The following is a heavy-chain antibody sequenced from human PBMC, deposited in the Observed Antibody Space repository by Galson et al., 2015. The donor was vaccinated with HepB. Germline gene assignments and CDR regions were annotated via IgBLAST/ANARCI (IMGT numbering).Heavy chain of an antibody. J-gene: IGHJ2*01. CDR2: IHYSGST. V-gene: IGHV4-39*07. CDR3: AKDGLTYQGSGSGYFDL. D-gene: IGHD3-10*01. Sequence: ETLSLTCTVSGGSISSGTYYWGWIRQPPGEGLEWIASIHYSGSTYYNPSLKSRVTISVDTSKNQFSLKLSSVTAADTAVYYCAKDGLTYQGSGSGYFDLWGRGTLVTVSS. CDR1: GGSISSGTYY.